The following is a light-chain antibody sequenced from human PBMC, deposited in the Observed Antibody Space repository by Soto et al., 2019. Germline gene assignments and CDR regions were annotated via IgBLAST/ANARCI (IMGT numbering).Light chain of an antibody. CDR3: SSYTSSFTRV. V-gene: IGLV2-14*01. J-gene: IGLJ1*01. Sequence: QSVLTQPASVSGSPGQSITISCTGTSSDVGGYNYVSWYQQLPGKAPKLVIYDVSNRPSGVSNRFSGSKSGNTASLIISGLQAEDEADYYCSSYTSSFTRVFGTGTKLTVL. CDR1: SSDVGGYNY. CDR2: DVS.